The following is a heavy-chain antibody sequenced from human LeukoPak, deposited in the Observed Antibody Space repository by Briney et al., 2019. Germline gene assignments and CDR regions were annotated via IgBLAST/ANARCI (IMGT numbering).Heavy chain of an antibody. V-gene: IGHV4-38-2*02. CDR2: IHHSGRT. CDR3: ARDHLANLASRLFDP. J-gene: IGHJ5*02. CDR1: GYSISSDYY. Sequence: SETLSLTCIVSGYSISSDYYWGWIRQPPGKGLEWIGSIHHSGRTYYNPSLKSRVTISVDTSKNQFSLKLSSVTAADTAVYYCARDHLANLASRLFDPWGQGTLVTVSS. D-gene: IGHD3-3*01.